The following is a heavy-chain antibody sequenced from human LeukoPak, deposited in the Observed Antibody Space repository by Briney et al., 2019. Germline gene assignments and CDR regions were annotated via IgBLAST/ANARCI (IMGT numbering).Heavy chain of an antibody. D-gene: IGHD2-21*01. CDR1: GFTFSSYS. CDR3: ASGGESSDH. Sequence: GGSLRLSCAASGFTFSSYSMNWVRQAPGKGLEWVSSISSSSSYIYYADSVKGRFTISRDNAKNSLYLQVNSLRAEDTAVYYCASGGESSDHWGQGTLVTVSS. CDR2: ISSSSSYI. V-gene: IGHV3-21*01. J-gene: IGHJ4*02.